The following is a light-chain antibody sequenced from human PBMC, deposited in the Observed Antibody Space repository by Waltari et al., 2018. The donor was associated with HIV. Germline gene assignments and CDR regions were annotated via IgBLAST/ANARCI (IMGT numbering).Light chain of an antibody. CDR2: GAS. V-gene: IGKV3-20*01. CDR1: QSLSNSE. J-gene: IGKJ3*01. CDR3: QQYHQWPPRLP. Sequence: DIVLTQSPGTLSLSPGERATLSCRASQSLSNSELAWYQHKPAQAPRLLIHGASTRATGIPDRFSGSGSGTDFTLTISSLQSEDVAVYYCQQYHQWPPRLPFGPGTKVEIK.